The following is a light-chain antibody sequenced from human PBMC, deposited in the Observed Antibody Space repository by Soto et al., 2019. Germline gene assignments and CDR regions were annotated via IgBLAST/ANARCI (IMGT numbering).Light chain of an antibody. CDR3: SSYTSGSTLYV. J-gene: IGLJ1*01. CDR2: ASS. Sequence: LTQPASVSGSPGQSITISCTGTSSDVGSYNYVSWYQQHPGKAPRLMIYASSNRPSGVSHRFSGSRSGNTASLTISGLQAEDEADYFCSSYTSGSTLYVFGSGTKVTVL. CDR1: SSDVGSYNY. V-gene: IGLV2-14*01.